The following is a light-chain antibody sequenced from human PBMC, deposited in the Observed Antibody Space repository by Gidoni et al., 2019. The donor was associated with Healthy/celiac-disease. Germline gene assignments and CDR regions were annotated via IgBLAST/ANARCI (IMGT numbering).Light chain of an antibody. Sequence: QSALTQPHSVSGATGQAITISCTGTSSDVGGYSYVSWYQQHPGKAPKLMIAEVSNRPSGVSNRFSGSKSGNTASLTISGLQAEDEADYYCSSYTSSSTHYVFGTGTTVTVL. J-gene: IGLJ1*01. CDR2: EVS. CDR3: SSYTSSSTHYV. V-gene: IGLV2-14*01. CDR1: SSDVGGYSY.